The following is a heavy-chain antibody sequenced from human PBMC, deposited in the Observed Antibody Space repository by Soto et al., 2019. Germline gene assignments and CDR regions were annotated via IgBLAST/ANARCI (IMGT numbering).Heavy chain of an antibody. D-gene: IGHD6-19*01. CDR3: AGLRGCGTDEVDP. V-gene: IGHV3-7*01. Sequence: EVQLVESGGGLVQPGGSLRLSCAASGFTFSSYWMSWVRQAPGKGLEWVANIKQDGSGKYYVDSVKGRFTISRDNVKNSRYLQMNSLRVEGTAGYYWAGLRGCGTDEVDPWGQGTLVSVSS. J-gene: IGHJ5*02. CDR2: IKQDGSGK. CDR1: GFTFSSYW.